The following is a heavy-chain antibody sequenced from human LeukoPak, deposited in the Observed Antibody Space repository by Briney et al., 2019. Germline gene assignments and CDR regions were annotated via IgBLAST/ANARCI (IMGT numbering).Heavy chain of an antibody. V-gene: IGHV4-59*08. Sequence: PSETLSLTCTVSGGSISSYYWSWIRQPPGKGLEWIGYIYYSGSTNYNPSLKSRVTISVDTSKTQFSLKLSSVTAADTAVYYCARQRELGYCSSTSCYADYYYGMDVWGQGTTVTVSS. J-gene: IGHJ6*02. D-gene: IGHD2-2*03. CDR1: GGSISSYY. CDR2: IYYSGST. CDR3: ARQRELGYCSSTSCYADYYYGMDV.